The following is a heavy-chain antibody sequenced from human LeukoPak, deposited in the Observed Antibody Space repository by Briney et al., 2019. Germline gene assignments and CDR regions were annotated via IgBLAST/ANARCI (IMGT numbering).Heavy chain of an antibody. V-gene: IGHV1-18*01. CDR3: ARATGTWGHDGFDI. CDR1: GYTLMSHG. D-gene: IGHD3-16*01. J-gene: IGHJ3*02. CDR2: ISGSSSNT. Sequence: ASVKVSCKAYGYTLMSHGISSVRQAPGQELEWMGWISGSSSNTNYAQRLQGRVTMTTDTSTTTAYMELRSLRSDDTAVYYCARATGTWGHDGFDIWGQGTMITVSS.